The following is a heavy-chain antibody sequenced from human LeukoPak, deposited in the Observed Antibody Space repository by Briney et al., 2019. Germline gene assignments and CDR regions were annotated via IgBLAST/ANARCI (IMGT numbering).Heavy chain of an antibody. CDR1: GGSISSYY. CDR2: IYYSGST. CDR3: ARIPYCSSTSCYTYYYYGMDV. Sequence: SETLSLTCTVSGGSISSYYWSWIRQPPGKGLEWIGYIYYSGSTNYNPSLKSRVTISVDTSKNQFSLKLSSVTAADTAVYYCARIPYCSSTSCYTYYYYGMDVWGQGTTVTVSS. J-gene: IGHJ6*02. V-gene: IGHV4-59*08. D-gene: IGHD2-2*02.